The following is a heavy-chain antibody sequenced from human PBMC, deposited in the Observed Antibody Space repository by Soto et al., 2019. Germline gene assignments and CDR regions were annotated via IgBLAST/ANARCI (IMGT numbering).Heavy chain of an antibody. J-gene: IGHJ6*02. CDR2: ISGSGGST. D-gene: IGHD3-10*01. CDR1: GFTFSSYA. CDR3: ASTYGSGAHYGMDV. Sequence: GSLRLSCAASGFTFSSYAMSWVRQAPGKGLEWVSAISGSGGSTYYADSVKGRFTISRDNSKNTLYLQMNSLRAEDTAVYYCASTYGSGAHYGMDVWGQGTTVTVSS. V-gene: IGHV3-23*01.